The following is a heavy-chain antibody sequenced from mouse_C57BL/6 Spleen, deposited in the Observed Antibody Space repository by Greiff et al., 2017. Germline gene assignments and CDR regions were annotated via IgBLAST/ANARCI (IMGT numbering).Heavy chain of an antibody. J-gene: IGHJ1*03. CDR3: ARSDYGRSYVWYFDV. D-gene: IGHD1-1*01. CDR2: IDPSDSET. V-gene: IGHV1-52*01. Sequence: QVQLQQPGAELVRPGSSVKLSCKASGYTFTSYWMHWVKQRPIQGLEWIGNIDPSDSETHYNQKFKDKATLTVDKSSSTAYMQLSSLTSEDSAVYYCARSDYGRSYVWYFDVWGTGTTVTVSS. CDR1: GYTFTSYW.